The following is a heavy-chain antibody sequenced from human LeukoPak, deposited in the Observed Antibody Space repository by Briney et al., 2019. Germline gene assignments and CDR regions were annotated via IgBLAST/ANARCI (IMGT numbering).Heavy chain of an antibody. CDR1: GYTFTKYD. Sequence: ASVKVSCKASGYTFTKYDIHWVRQAPGQGLEWMGWISPYIGNTCYSQKLQGRVTMTTDTSTTTAYMELRSLRSDDTGVYYCARFTPRLSREKFDYWGQGTLVTVSS. V-gene: IGHV1-18*01. CDR3: ARFTPRLSREKFDY. J-gene: IGHJ4*02. CDR2: ISPYIGNT. D-gene: IGHD3-3*02.